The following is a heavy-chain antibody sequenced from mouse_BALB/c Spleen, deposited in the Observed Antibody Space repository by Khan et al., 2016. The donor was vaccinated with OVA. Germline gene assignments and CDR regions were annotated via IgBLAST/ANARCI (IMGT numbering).Heavy chain of an antibody. CDR2: IWNDGNT. Sequence: QVQLKESGPGLVAPSQCLSITCTISGFSLTNYGVHWVRQPPGKGLEWLVVIWNDGNTAYNSALKSRLTISKDNSKSQVFLKMNSLQTDDTAMYFCARQPYYPYNIMDYWGQGTSVTVSS. V-gene: IGHV2-6-1*01. CDR1: GFSLTNYG. CDR3: ARQPYYPYNIMDY. J-gene: IGHJ4*01. D-gene: IGHD2-12*01.